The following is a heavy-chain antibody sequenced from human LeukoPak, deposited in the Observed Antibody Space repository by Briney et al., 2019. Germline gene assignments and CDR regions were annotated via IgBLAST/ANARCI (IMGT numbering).Heavy chain of an antibody. D-gene: IGHD3-9*01. Sequence: SQTLSLTCTVSGGSISSGSYYWSWIRQPAGKGLEWIGRIYTSGSTNYNPSLKSRVTISVDTSKNQFSLKLSSVTAADTAVYYCAREGYDILTGLLDYYYYMDVWGKGTTVTISS. CDR1: GGSISSGSYY. J-gene: IGHJ6*03. CDR2: IYTSGST. V-gene: IGHV4-61*02. CDR3: AREGYDILTGLLDYYYYMDV.